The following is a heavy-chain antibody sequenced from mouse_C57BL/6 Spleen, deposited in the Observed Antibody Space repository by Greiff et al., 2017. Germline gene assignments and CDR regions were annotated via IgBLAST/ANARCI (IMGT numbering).Heavy chain of an antibody. D-gene: IGHD1-1*01. CDR3: ASVYYYGRSFHFDY. CDR1: GFTFTDYY. V-gene: IGHV7-3*01. CDR2: IRNKANGYTT. J-gene: IGHJ2*01. Sequence: EVKLVESGGGLVQPGGSLSLSCAASGFTFTDYYMSWVSQPPGKALEWLGFIRNKANGYTTEYSASVKGRFTISRDNSQSTLYLQMKALSAEYSATYFCASVYYYGRSFHFDYWGQGTTLTVSS.